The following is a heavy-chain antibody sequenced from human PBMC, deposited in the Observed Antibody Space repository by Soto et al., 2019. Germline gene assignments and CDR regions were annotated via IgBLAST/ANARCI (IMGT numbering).Heavy chain of an antibody. CDR1: GFTLSDYY. J-gene: IGHJ4*02. Sequence: QVQLVESGGGRVKPGGSLRVSCAASGFTLSDYYMSWVRQAPGKGLEWVSYISDTGRTIYYADSVRGRFTVSRDNAKNTLYLQMNSLRAEDTAVYYCARFGSGNPFEDYWGQGTLVTVSS. D-gene: IGHD3-10*01. V-gene: IGHV3-11*01. CDR2: ISDTGRTI. CDR3: ARFGSGNPFEDY.